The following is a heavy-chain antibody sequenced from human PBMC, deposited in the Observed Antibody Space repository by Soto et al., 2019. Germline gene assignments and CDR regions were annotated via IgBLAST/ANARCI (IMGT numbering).Heavy chain of an antibody. CDR1: GITIINYP. D-gene: IGHD3-16*02. J-gene: IGHJ4*02. V-gene: IGHV3-23*01. CDR2: ISGSGDRT. CDR3: VKDDGGYPSTAPH. Sequence: EVQLLESGGGWVQPGGSLRLSCAASGITIINYPMSWVRQAPGKGLDWVSGISGSGDRTYYADSAKGRFSIVKDISKNSLSLQLDSLAVEDTAIYFCVKDDGGYPSTAPHWGQGTLVTVSS.